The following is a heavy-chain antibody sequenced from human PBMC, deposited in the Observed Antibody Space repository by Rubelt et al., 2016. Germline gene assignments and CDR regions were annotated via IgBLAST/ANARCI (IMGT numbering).Heavy chain of an antibody. CDR1: GYTFTSYG. V-gene: IGHV1-18*01. J-gene: IGHJ4*02. CDR3: ARAPRSYSDHFDF. Sequence: QVQLVQSGAEVKKPGSSVKVSCKASGYTFTSYGITWVRQAPGQGLEWMGWISGYNDNTNYAQKLQGRVTMTTDTSTSTAYMGLRSLRSDDTAVYYCARAPRSYSDHFDFWGQGTLVTVSS. CDR2: ISGYNDNT. D-gene: IGHD1-26*01.